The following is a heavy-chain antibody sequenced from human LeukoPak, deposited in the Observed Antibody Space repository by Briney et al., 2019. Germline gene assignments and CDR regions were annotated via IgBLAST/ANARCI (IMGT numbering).Heavy chain of an antibody. D-gene: IGHD3-22*01. Sequence: ASVKVSCKASGGTFSSYAISWVRQAPGQGLEWMGGIIPIFGTANYAQKFQGRVTITADESTSTAYMELSSLRSEDTAVYYCAITHYYYDSSGPRFYFDYWGQGTLVTVSS. CDR2: IIPIFGTA. V-gene: IGHV1-69*13. CDR1: GGTFSSYA. CDR3: AITHYYYDSSGPRFYFDY. J-gene: IGHJ4*02.